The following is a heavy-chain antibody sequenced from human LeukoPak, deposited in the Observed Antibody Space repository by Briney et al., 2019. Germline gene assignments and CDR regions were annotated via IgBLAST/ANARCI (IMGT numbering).Heavy chain of an antibody. J-gene: IGHJ4*02. V-gene: IGHV1-46*01. D-gene: IGHD5-24*01. CDR3: ARGDGYNLQPFDY. CDR2: INPSGGST. Sequence: GASVKVSCKASGYTFTGYYMHGVLQAPGQGLEWMGIINPSGGSTSYAQKFQGRFTMTRDMSTSTVYMELSSLRSEDTAVYYCARGDGYNLQPFDYWGQGTLVTVSS. CDR1: GYTFTGYY.